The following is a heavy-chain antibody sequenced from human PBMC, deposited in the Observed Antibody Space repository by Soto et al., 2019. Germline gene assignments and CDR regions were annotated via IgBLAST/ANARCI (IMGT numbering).Heavy chain of an antibody. CDR3: ARRPFGSGHNNSYGMGV. CDR2: IDPSDSYT. D-gene: IGHD3-10*01. V-gene: IGHV5-10-1*01. CDR1: GYSFTSYW. Sequence: GESLKISCKGSGYSFTSYWIAWVRQMPGKGLEWMGRIDPSDSYTNYSPSFQGHVTISADKSISTAYLQWSSLKASDTAMYYCARRPFGSGHNNSYGMGVGGKGTTVTVSS. J-gene: IGHJ6*04.